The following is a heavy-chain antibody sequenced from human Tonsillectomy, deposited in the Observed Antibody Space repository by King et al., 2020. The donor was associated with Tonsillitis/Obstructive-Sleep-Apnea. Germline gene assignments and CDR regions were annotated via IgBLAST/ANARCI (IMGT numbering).Heavy chain of an antibody. CDR1: GYSFTSYW. V-gene: IGHV5-51*01. Sequence: VQLVESGAEVKKPGESLKISCKGSGYSFTSYWIGWVRQMPGKGLEWMGIIYPGDSDTRYSPSFQGQVTISADKSIRTAYLQWSSLKASDTAMYYCARHPPGYCTGGVCYHFDYWGQGTLVTVSS. J-gene: IGHJ4*02. CDR2: IYPGDSDT. D-gene: IGHD2-8*02. CDR3: ARHPPGYCTGGVCYHFDY.